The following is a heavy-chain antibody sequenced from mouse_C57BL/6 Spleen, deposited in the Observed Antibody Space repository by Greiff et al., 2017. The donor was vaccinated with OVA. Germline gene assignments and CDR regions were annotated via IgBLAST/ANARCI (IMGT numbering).Heavy chain of an antibody. CDR3: ASAHRDWFAY. CDR2: IDPSDSYT. CDR1: GYTFTSYW. Sequence: QVQLQQPGAELVKPGASVKLSCKASGYTFTSYWMQWVKQRPGQGLEWIGEIDPSDSYTNYNQKFKGKATLTVDTSSSTAYMQLSSLTSEDSAVYYCASAHRDWFAYWGQGTLVTVSA. J-gene: IGHJ3*01. V-gene: IGHV1-50*01. D-gene: IGHD1-3*01.